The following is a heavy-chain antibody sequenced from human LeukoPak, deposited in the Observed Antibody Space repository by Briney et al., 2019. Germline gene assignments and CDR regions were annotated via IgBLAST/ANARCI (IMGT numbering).Heavy chain of an antibody. D-gene: IGHD3-10*01. Sequence: GGSLRLSCAASGFTFSSYAMHWVRQAPGKGLEYVSAISSNGGSTYYANSAKGRFTISRDNSKNTLYLQMGSLRAEDMAVYYCARAYGSGSYYDYWGQGTLVTVSS. CDR3: ARAYGSGSYYDY. V-gene: IGHV3-64*01. CDR1: GFTFSSYA. CDR2: ISSNGGST. J-gene: IGHJ4*02.